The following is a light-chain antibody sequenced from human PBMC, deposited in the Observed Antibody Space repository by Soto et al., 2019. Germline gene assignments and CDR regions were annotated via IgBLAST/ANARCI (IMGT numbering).Light chain of an antibody. V-gene: IGKV1-8*01. CDR3: QQYKSFSLT. Sequence: AIRMTQSPSSLSASTGDRVTITCRASQGISSYLAWYQQKPGKAPKLLIYKASTLKSGVPSRFSGSGSGTEFSLTISSLQPDDFATYYCQQYKSFSLTFGGGTKVDIK. J-gene: IGKJ4*01. CDR2: KAS. CDR1: QGISSY.